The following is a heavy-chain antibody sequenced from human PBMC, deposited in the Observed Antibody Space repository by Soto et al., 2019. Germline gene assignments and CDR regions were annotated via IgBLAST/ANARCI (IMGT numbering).Heavy chain of an antibody. CDR3: ASTLGYCSGGSCYPSIV. Sequence: SETLSLTCTVSGGSISSGSYYWGWIRQPPGKGIEWIGSIYYSGSTYYNPSLKSRVTISVDTSKNQFSLKLSSVTAADTAVYYCASTLGYCSGGSCYPSIVWGKGTTVTVSS. CDR1: GGSISSGSYY. J-gene: IGHJ6*04. D-gene: IGHD2-15*01. CDR2: IYYSGST. V-gene: IGHV4-39*01.